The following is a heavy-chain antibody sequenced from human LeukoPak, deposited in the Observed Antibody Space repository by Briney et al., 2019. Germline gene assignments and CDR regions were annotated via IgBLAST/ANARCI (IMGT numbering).Heavy chain of an antibody. CDR3: ARGRQYYIY. CDR1: GFTFSDYF. J-gene: IGHJ4*02. Sequence: PGGSLRLSCAASGFTFSDYFMSWIRQAPGKGLEWVSSISNSGSTIYYADSVEGRFTISRDNAKNSLYLQMNSLTGEDTAVYYCARGRQYYIYWGQGTQVTVSS. CDR2: ISNSGSTI. V-gene: IGHV3-11*01. D-gene: IGHD3-10*01.